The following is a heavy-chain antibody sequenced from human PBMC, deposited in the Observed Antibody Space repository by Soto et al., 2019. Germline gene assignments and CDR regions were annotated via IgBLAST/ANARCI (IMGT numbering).Heavy chain of an antibody. D-gene: IGHD4-17*01. J-gene: IGHJ4*02. V-gene: IGHV4-59*01. CDR3: AREGHYGDYPAPDY. CDR2: IYYSGST. CDR1: GGSISSYY. Sequence: SETLSLTCTVSGGSISSYYWSWIRQPPGKGLEWIGYIYYSGSTNYNPSLKSRVAISVDTSKNQFSLKLSSVTAADTAVYYCAREGHYGDYPAPDYWGQGTLVTVSS.